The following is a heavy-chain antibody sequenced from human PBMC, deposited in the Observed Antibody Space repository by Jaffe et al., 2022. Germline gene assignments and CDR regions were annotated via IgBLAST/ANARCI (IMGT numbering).Heavy chain of an antibody. CDR3: TVATRAADTFFDL. V-gene: IGHV1-2*02. D-gene: IGHD6-13*01. Sequence: QVRLVQSGSEVKRPGASVRVSCKSSGYTFTDYFVHWVRQAPGEGLEWMGWVNPNNGGTKYLRKFDGRVTITSDASISTGYLELRGVTSDDTALYFCTVATRAADTFFDLWGQGTLVTVSS. CDR2: VNPNNGGT. J-gene: IGHJ4*02. CDR1: GYTFTDYF.